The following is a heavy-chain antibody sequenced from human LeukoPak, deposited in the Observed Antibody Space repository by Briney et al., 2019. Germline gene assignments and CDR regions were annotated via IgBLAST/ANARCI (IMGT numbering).Heavy chain of an antibody. J-gene: IGHJ5*02. Sequence: SETLSLTCTVSGGSIRSDYWSWIRQHPGKGLEWIGYIYYSGSTYYNPSLKSRVTISVDTSKNQFSLKLSSVTAADTAVYYCARATFYGDYPWFDPWGQGTLVTVSS. CDR3: ARATFYGDYPWFDP. CDR1: GGSIRSDY. D-gene: IGHD4-17*01. CDR2: IYYSGST. V-gene: IGHV4-31*03.